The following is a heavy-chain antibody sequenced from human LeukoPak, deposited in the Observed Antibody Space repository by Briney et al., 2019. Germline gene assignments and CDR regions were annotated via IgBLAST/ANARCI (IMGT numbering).Heavy chain of an antibody. J-gene: IGHJ6*03. D-gene: IGHD3-10*01. CDR2: INQSGSA. CDR3: ARDTGFYFDSERLYYMDV. Sequence: SETLSLTCVIDGGSFSDHYWSWIRQPPGKGLEWIGEINQSGSANYNPSLKSRVTISVDTSKNQVSLKLSFVTAADTAVYFCARDTGFYFDSERLYYMDVWGEGTTVTVSS. V-gene: IGHV4-34*01. CDR1: GGSFSDHY.